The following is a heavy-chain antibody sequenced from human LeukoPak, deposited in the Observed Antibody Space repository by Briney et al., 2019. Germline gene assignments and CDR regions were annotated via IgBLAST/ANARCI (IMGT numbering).Heavy chain of an antibody. CDR2: ISAYNGNT. D-gene: IGHD3-22*01. J-gene: IGHJ3*02. V-gene: IGHV1-18*01. Sequence: ASVKVSCKASGYTFTSYGISWVRQAPGQGLEWMGWISAYNGNTNYAQKLQGRVTMTTDTSMSTAYMELRSLRSDYTAVYYCAREDYYDSSGYYGVRGAFDIWGQGTMVTVSS. CDR3: AREDYYDSSGYYGVRGAFDI. CDR1: GYTFTSYG.